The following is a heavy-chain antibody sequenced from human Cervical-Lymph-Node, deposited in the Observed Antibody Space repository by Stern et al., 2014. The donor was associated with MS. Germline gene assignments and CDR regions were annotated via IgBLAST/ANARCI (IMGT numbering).Heavy chain of an antibody. CDR3: ARDGSRIDY. CDR1: GFTFSSYG. Sequence: VQLVESGGGVVQPGRSLRLSCAASGFTFSSYGMHWVRQAPGKGLEWVAVIWYDGSNKYYADSGKGRFTISRDNSKNTLYLQMNSLRAEDTAVYYCARDGSRIDYWGQGTLVTVSS. CDR2: IWYDGSNK. V-gene: IGHV3-33*01. J-gene: IGHJ4*02. D-gene: IGHD2-21*01.